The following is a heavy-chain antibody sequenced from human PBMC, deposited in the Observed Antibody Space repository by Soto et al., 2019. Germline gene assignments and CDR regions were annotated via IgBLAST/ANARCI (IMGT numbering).Heavy chain of an antibody. CDR1: PITVYNFAA. Sequence: EMQLLESGGGLGQPGGSLRLSCVASPITVYNFAAMRWVRQTPERGLEWVSTISGRGDHRYYADSVKGRFTISRDNSKNRLYLQMDGLRVDDTAVYYCAKDRALENQTPYGMDVWGQGTTVTV. J-gene: IGHJ6*02. CDR2: ISGRGDHR. V-gene: IGHV3-23*01. CDR3: AKDRALENQTPYGMDV. D-gene: IGHD2-2*01.